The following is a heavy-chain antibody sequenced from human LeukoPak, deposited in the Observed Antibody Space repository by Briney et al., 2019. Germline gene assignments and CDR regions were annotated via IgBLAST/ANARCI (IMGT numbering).Heavy chain of an antibody. CDR3: AAWTDRGYNF. V-gene: IGHV3-7*01. D-gene: IGHD5-24*01. Sequence: GESLRLSCAASGFTFSSSWMNWVRQAPGRGLQWVGNINPEGSQTRFVDSVMGRFTMSKDNAKNSLYLQMNSLRVEDTAVFYCAAWTDRGYNFWGQGTVVTVSS. CDR2: INPEGSQT. J-gene: IGHJ4*02. CDR1: GFTFSSSW.